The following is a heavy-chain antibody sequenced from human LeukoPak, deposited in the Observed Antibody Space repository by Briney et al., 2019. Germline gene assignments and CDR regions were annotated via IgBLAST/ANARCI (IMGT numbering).Heavy chain of an antibody. CDR2: ISSSSSYI. CDR1: GFTFSSYS. CDR3: ARGGNVAFDI. V-gene: IGHV3-21*01. J-gene: IGHJ3*02. Sequence: GGSLRLSCAASGFTFSSYSMNWVRQAPGKGLEWVSSISSSSSYIYYADSVKGRFTISRDNAKNSLYLQMNSLRAEDTAVYCCARGGNVAFDIWGQGTMVTVSS. D-gene: IGHD4-23*01.